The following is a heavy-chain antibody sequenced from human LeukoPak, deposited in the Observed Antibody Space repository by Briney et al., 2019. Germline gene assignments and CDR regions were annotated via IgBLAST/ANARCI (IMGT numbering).Heavy chain of an antibody. J-gene: IGHJ5*02. V-gene: IGHV3-23*01. Sequence: GGSLRLSCAASGFTFSSYAMSWVRQAPGKGREWVSAISGSGGSTYYADSVKGRFTISRDNSKNTLYLQMNSLRAEDTAVYYCAKDQSFVVPAANWFDPWGQGTLVTVSS. CDR3: AKDQSFVVPAANWFDP. CDR2: ISGSGGST. D-gene: IGHD2-2*01. CDR1: GFTFSSYA.